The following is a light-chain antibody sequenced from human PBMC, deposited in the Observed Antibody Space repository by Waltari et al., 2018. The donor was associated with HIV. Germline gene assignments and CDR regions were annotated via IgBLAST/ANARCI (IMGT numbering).Light chain of an antibody. J-gene: IGKJ1*01. CDR1: QSVLYSSNNKNY. Sequence: EIVMTQSPDSLAVALGERATLNCKYSQSVLYSSNNKNYFAWYQQKPGQPPKLLIYWASTRESGVPDRFIGSGSGTDFTLTISSLQAEDVAVYYCQQYYSTPWTFVQGTKVEIK. V-gene: IGKV4-1*01. CDR2: WAS. CDR3: QQYYSTPWT.